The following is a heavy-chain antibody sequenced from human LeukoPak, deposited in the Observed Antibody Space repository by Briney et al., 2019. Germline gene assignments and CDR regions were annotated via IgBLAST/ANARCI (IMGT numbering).Heavy chain of an antibody. CDR3: AKDLARTAYYYYYMDV. CDR2: IWYDGSNK. CDR1: GFTFSSYG. Sequence: PGGPLRLSCAASGFTFSSYGMHWVRQAPGKGLEWVAVIWYDGSNKYYADSVKGRFTISRDNSKNTLYLQMNSLRAEDTAVYYCAKDLARTAYYYYYMDVWGKGTTVTVSS. J-gene: IGHJ6*03. D-gene: IGHD5-18*01. V-gene: IGHV3-33*06.